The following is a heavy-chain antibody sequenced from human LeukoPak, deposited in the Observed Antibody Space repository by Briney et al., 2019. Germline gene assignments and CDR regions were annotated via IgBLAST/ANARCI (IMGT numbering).Heavy chain of an antibody. J-gene: IGHJ4*02. V-gene: IGHV4-59*01. CDR3: ARSSTSHSHFDY. Sequence: SETLSLTCTVSGGSISSYYWSWIRQPAGKGLEWIGYIYYSGSTNYNPSLKSRVTISVDTSKNQFSLKLSSVTAADTAVYYCARSSTSHSHFDYWGQGTLVTVSS. D-gene: IGHD2-2*01. CDR1: GGSISSYY. CDR2: IYYSGST.